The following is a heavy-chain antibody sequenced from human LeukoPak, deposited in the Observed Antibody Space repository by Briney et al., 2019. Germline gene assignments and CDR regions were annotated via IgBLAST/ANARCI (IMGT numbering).Heavy chain of an antibody. J-gene: IGHJ4*01. CDR3: ATDSITIVRGDYFDY. CDR2: FDPEDGEK. CDR1: GYTLTELS. D-gene: IGHD3-10*01. Sequence: PSVKVSCKVSGYTLTELSMHWVRQAPAKGLEWMGVFDPEDGEKSYAQKCQGRVTMTEDTSTDTAYMELSSLRSEDTAVCYCATDSITIVRGDYFDYWGQGTMVTVSS. V-gene: IGHV1-24*01.